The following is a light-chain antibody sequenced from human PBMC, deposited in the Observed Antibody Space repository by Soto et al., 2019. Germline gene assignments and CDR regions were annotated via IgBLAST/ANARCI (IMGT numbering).Light chain of an antibody. CDR2: GSS. V-gene: IGKV3-11*01. Sequence: EIVLTQSPATLSLSPAERATLSCTASQPISTYLAWYQQKPGQAPRLLIYGSSNRATGIPARFRGNGSGTDFTLTISSLEPEDFAVYYCQHHNNWPPGAAFGGGTTVE. CDR3: QHHNNWPPGAA. CDR1: QPISTY. J-gene: IGKJ4*01.